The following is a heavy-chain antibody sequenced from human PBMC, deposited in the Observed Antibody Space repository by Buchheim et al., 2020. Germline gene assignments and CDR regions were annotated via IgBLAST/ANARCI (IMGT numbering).Heavy chain of an antibody. CDR1: GGSIGSYY. J-gene: IGHJ4*02. D-gene: IGHD6-19*01. CDR3: ARGDSSGWYLDY. CDR2: IFHSGST. V-gene: IGHV4-59*01. Sequence: QVQLQESGPGLVKPSETLSLTCTVSGGSIGSYYWNWIRQPPGKGLEWIGYIFHSGSTKYNPSLKSRLTISVDTSKDQFSLLLSSLTAADTAVYYCARGDSSGWYLDYWGQGIL.